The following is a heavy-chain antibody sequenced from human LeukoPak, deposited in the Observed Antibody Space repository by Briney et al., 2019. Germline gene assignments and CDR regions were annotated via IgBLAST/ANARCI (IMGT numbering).Heavy chain of an antibody. V-gene: IGHV6-1*01. Sequence: QTLSLTCAISGDSVSSNSAAWNWIRQSPSRGLEWLGRKYYMSEWYNDYAVSVKSRITINPDTSKNQFSLQLNSMTPEDTAVYYCARDTTIIRSDSSWPYFGMDVWGQGTTVTVPS. CDR2: KYYMSEWYN. CDR1: GDSVSSNSAA. CDR3: ARDTTIIRSDSSWPYFGMDV. D-gene: IGHD6-13*01. J-gene: IGHJ6*02.